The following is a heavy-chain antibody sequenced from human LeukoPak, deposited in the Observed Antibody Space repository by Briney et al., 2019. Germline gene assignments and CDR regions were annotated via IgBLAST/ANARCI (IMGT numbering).Heavy chain of an antibody. CDR3: ARDREAAAGTDKFDY. V-gene: IGHV3-21*01. D-gene: IGHD6-13*01. Sequence: TGGSLRLSCAASGFTFSSYSMNWVRQAPGKGLEWVSSISSSSSSYIYYADSVKGRFTISRDNAKNSLYLQMNSLRAEDTAVYYCARDREAAAGTDKFDYWGQGTLVTVSS. CDR2: ISSSSSSYI. CDR1: GFTFSSYS. J-gene: IGHJ4*02.